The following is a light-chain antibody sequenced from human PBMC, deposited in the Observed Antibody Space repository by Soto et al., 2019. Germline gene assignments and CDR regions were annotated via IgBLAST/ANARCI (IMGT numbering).Light chain of an antibody. CDR3: QQYDILLT. CDR1: QDITNF. Sequence: DIQMTQSPSSLSASVGDRVTITCQASQDITNFLNWYQHKPGRAPKLLIYVASTLQSGVPSRFSGSGSGTDFAFTISSLQPEDIATYYCQQYDILLTFGQGTRLEIK. CDR2: VAS. J-gene: IGKJ5*01. V-gene: IGKV1-33*01.